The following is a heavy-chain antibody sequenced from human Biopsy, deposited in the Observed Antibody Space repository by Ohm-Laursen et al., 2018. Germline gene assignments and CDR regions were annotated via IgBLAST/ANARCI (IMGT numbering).Heavy chain of an antibody. CDR3: ARDRMTDVFGGPTRTDVFDS. CDR2: VNPNSGAT. V-gene: IGHV1-2*02. J-gene: IGHJ4*02. Sequence: ASVKVSCKASGSTFNDYFIHWVRQSPGQGLEWMGWVNPNSGATNSAENFRDRVTLTRDTSISAVYIELRRLKSDDAAVYYCARDRMTDVFGGPTRTDVFDSWGQETPVTVSS. CDR1: GSTFNDYF. D-gene: IGHD3-10*01.